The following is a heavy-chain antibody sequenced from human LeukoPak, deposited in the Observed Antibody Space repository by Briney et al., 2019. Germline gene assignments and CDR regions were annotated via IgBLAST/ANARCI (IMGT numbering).Heavy chain of an antibody. CDR2: ISTSGGSS. CDR1: GFTFSSYA. D-gene: IGHD5-24*01. Sequence: GGSLRLSCAASGFTFSSYAMSWVRQAPGKGLEWVSGISTSGGSSSYADSVKGRFTISRDNSKNTLYLQMNSLRAEDTAVYYCAKERTWVATILIDYWGQGPLVTVSS. J-gene: IGHJ4*02. CDR3: AKERTWVATILIDY. V-gene: IGHV3-23*01.